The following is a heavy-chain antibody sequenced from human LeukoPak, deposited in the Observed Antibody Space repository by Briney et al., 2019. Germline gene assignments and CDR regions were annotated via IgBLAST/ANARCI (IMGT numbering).Heavy chain of an antibody. J-gene: IGHJ5*02. CDR1: GGSISGSSYY. CDR3: ARQEDCSTSSCYSGGWFDP. Sequence: PSETLSLTCTVSGGSISGSSYYWGGIRQPPGKGLGWIGGIYYSGTTYYNPSLKSRVTISVDTSKNQFSLKLSSVTAADTAVYYCARQEDCSTSSCYSGGWFDPWGQGTLVTVSS. V-gene: IGHV4-39*01. CDR2: IYYSGTT. D-gene: IGHD2-2*01.